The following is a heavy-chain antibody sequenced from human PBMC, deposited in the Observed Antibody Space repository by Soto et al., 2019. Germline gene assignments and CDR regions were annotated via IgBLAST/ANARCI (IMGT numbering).Heavy chain of an antibody. V-gene: IGHV4-4*02. D-gene: IGHD2-8*02. CDR3: ARHEGWTGPDQ. J-gene: IGHJ5*02. CDR1: GASIGSGGW. CDR2: IFHDGNT. Sequence: SETPSLTCAVSGASIGSGGWWSWVRQPPGKGLGWIAEIFHDGNTNYSPSLKSRVTISVDKSQNQFSLNVYSVTAADTAVYYCARHEGWTGPDQWGQGTLVTVSS.